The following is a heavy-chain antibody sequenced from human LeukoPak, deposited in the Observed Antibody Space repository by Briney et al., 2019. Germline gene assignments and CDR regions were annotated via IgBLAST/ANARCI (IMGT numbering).Heavy chain of an antibody. J-gene: IGHJ4*02. CDR3: ASEPTTVTTYIDY. CDR1: NFSITSNYY. CDR2: IYHAGAT. Sequence: SETLSLTCTVSNFSITSNYYWVWIRQPPGKRLEWIGSIYHAGATFYNPSLQSRVTISVDTSKNQFSLKLSSVTAADTAVYYCASEPTTVTTYIDYWGQGTLVTVSS. V-gene: IGHV4-38-2*02. D-gene: IGHD4-17*01.